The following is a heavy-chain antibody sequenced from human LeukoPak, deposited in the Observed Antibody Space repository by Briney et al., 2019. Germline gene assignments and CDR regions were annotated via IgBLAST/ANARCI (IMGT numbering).Heavy chain of an antibody. D-gene: IGHD3-22*01. CDR2: IIPIFGTA. J-gene: IGHJ3*02. V-gene: IGHV1-69*13. CDR1: GGTFISYA. Sequence: SVKVSCKASGGTFISYAISWVRQAPGQGLEWMGGIIPIFGTANYAQKFQGRVTITADESTSTAYMELSRLRSDDAAVYYCARNLYDSTMPDAFDIWGQGTMVTVSS. CDR3: ARNLYDSTMPDAFDI.